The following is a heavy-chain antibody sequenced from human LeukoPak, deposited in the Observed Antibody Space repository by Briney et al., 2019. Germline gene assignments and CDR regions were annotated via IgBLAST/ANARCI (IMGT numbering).Heavy chain of an antibody. CDR2: IYHSGST. J-gene: IGHJ4*02. V-gene: IGHV4-38-2*01. CDR1: GYSISSGYY. Sequence: SETLSLTCAVSGYSISSGYYWGWIRQPPGKGLEWIGSIYHSGSTYYNPSLKSRVTISVDTSKNQFSLRLSSVTAADTAVYYYARVGYCSSTSCYAGALDYWGQGTLVTVSS. D-gene: IGHD2-2*03. CDR3: ARVGYCSSTSCYAGALDY.